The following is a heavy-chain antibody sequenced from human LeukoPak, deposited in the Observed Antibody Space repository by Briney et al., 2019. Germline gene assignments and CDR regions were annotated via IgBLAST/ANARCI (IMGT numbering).Heavy chain of an antibody. CDR1: GFTFSVYG. V-gene: IGHV3-30*18. CDR3: AKDVSADYIGDDPFDI. J-gene: IGHJ3*02. CDR2: ISHDGGNK. Sequence: GGSLRLSCAASGFTFSVYGTHWVRQGPGKGLEWVALISHDGGNKNYTDSVKGRFTISRDNSKNTVYLQMNSLRPEDTAVYYCAKDVSADYIGDDPFDIWGQGTMVTVSS. D-gene: IGHD4-11*01.